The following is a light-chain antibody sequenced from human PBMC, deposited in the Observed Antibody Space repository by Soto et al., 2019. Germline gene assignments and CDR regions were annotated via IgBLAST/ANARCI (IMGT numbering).Light chain of an antibody. CDR1: QSVSSN. V-gene: IGKV3-20*01. Sequence: EIVMTQSPATLSVSPGERATLSCRASQSVSSNLAWYQQKPGQAPRLLIYGPSSRATGIPDRFSGSGSGTDFTLTISRLEPEDFAVYYCQQYGSSPTFGQGTKVDIK. CDR3: QQYGSSPT. CDR2: GPS. J-gene: IGKJ1*01.